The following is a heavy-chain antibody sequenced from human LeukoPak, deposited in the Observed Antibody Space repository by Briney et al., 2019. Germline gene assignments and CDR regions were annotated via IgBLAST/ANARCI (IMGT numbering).Heavy chain of an antibody. CDR1: GGSISSSSYY. Sequence: PSETLSLTCTVSGGSISSSSYYWGWIRQPPGKGLEWIGSIYYTGSTYYNPSLKSRVTISVDTSKNQFSLKLSSVTAADTAVYYCASLQRNTAMAIDYWGQGTLVTVSS. CDR2: IYYTGST. CDR3: ASLQRNTAMAIDY. J-gene: IGHJ4*02. D-gene: IGHD5-18*01. V-gene: IGHV4-39*07.